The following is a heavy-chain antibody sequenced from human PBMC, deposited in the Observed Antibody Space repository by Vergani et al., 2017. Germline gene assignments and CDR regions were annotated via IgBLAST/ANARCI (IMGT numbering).Heavy chain of an antibody. CDR2: IKNTGDST. Sequence: LVESGGGLVQPGGSLRLSCVASGFTFSSHAMTWVRQGHGQGLEWVSSIKNTGDSTHYADSVKGRFTISRDNSKNTLYLQMNSLRVEDTAVYYCGRGSDNYNWGQGTLVTVSS. D-gene: IGHD5-24*01. CDR3: GRGSDNYN. J-gene: IGHJ4*02. V-gene: IGHV3-23*04. CDR1: GFTFSSHA.